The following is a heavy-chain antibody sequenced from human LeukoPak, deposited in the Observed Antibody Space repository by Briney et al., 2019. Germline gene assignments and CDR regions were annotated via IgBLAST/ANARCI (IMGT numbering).Heavy chain of an antibody. CDR1: GGSISSYF. J-gene: IGHJ6*03. Sequence: PSETLSLTRTVSGGSISSYFWSWIRQPPGNGREGIGNIYYSGSTYYNPSLKSRVTISVDTSKNQFSLKLSSVTAADTAVYYCTRGSIAYFYMDVWGKGTTVTISS. V-gene: IGHV4-59*01. CDR3: TRGSIAYFYMDV. D-gene: IGHD3-22*01. CDR2: IYYSGST.